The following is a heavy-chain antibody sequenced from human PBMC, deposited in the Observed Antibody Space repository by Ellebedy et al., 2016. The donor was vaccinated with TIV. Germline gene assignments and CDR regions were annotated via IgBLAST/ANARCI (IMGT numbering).Heavy chain of an antibody. J-gene: IGHJ4*02. Sequence: GGSLRPSXAASGFDFARYSMHWVRQSPSKGLEYISLISWNADNIFYADSVKGRFTISRDNSKDSVYLQMDSLQPEDTALYFCAKDGDTYFFDFWGQGTLVTVSS. D-gene: IGHD2-21*02. CDR3: AKDGDTYFFDF. CDR1: GFDFARYS. V-gene: IGHV3-43*01. CDR2: ISWNADNI.